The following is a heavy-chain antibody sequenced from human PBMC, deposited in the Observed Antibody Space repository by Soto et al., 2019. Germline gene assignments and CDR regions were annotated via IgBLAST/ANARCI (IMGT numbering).Heavy chain of an antibody. V-gene: IGHV4-59*01. J-gene: IGHJ3*02. CDR2: IHDSGRT. CDR1: GDSISSYY. Sequence: SETLSLTCTVSGDSISSYYWSWIRQPPGKGLEWIGYIHDSGRTNHNPSLKSRVTISVDTSKKQFSLKLSSVTAADTAVYYCARVGRSRYYDAFDIWGQGTMVTVSS. D-gene: IGHD3-3*01. CDR3: ARVGRSRYYDAFDI.